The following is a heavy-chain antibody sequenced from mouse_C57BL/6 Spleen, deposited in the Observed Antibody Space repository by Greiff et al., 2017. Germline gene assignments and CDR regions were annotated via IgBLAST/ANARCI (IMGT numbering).Heavy chain of an antibody. V-gene: IGHV1-26*01. CDR3: ARDPLYGKGDY. CDR1: GYTFTDYY. D-gene: IGHD1-1*01. J-gene: IGHJ2*01. Sequence: VQLQQSGPELVKPGASVKISCKASGYTFTDYYMNWVKQSHGKSLEWIGDINPNNGGTSYNQKFKGKATLTVDKSSSTAYMELRSLTSEDSAVYYCARDPLYGKGDYWGQGTTLTVSS. CDR2: INPNNGGT.